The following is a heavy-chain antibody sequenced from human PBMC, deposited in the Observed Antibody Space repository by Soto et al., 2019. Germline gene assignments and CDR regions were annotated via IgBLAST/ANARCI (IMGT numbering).Heavy chain of an antibody. V-gene: IGHV1-69*06. J-gene: IGHJ6*02. D-gene: IGHD3-22*01. CDR1: GGTFSSYA. CDR2: IIPIFGTA. CDR3: ASDPHDSSGYFGYYYYGMDV. Sequence: QVQLVQSGAEVKKPGSSVKVSYKASGGTFSSYAISWVRQAPGQGLEWMGGIIPIFGTANYAQKFQGRVTITADKSTSTAYMELSSLRSEDTAVYYCASDPHDSSGYFGYYYYGMDVWGQGTTVTVSS.